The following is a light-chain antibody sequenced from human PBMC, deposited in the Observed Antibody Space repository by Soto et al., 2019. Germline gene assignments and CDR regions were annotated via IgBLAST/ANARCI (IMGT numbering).Light chain of an antibody. V-gene: IGKV2-28*01. CDR3: MQALQTPFT. CDR1: QSLLHSDGYNY. J-gene: IGKJ3*01. CDR2: LGS. Sequence: DIVMTQSPLSLPVTPGEPASISCRSSQSLLHSDGYNYLDWYVQKPGQSPQLLIYLGSNRASGVPDRFSSSESGTDFTLKISRVEPEDVGVYYCMQALQTPFTFGPGTKVDIK.